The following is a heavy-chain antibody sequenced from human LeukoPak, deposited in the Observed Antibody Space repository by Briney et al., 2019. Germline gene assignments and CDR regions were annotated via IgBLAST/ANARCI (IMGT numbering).Heavy chain of an antibody. D-gene: IGHD3-10*01. V-gene: IGHV3-30*02. Sequence: GGSLRLSCAASGFTFSSYGMHWVRQAPGKRLEWVAFIRYDGSNKYYADSVKGRFTISRDNSKNTLYLQMNSLRAEDTAVYYCVKDRDTMVRGVIITLNYYFDYWGQGTLVTVSS. CDR3: VKDRDTMVRGVIITLNYYFDY. CDR1: GFTFSSYG. J-gene: IGHJ4*02. CDR2: IRYDGSNK.